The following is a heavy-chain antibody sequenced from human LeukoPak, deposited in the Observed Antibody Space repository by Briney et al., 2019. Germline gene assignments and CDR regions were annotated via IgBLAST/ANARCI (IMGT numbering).Heavy chain of an antibody. D-gene: IGHD6-19*01. Sequence: NSGGSLRLSCAASGFSFSDYYMSWIRQAPGKGLEWVSHISSTGSYTDYADSVKGRFTISRDNAKNSLYLQMNSLRAEDTAVYYCARAAAVAGLSDYWGQGTLVTVSS. J-gene: IGHJ4*02. CDR2: ISSTGSYT. V-gene: IGHV3-11*05. CDR3: ARAAAVAGLSDY. CDR1: GFSFSDYY.